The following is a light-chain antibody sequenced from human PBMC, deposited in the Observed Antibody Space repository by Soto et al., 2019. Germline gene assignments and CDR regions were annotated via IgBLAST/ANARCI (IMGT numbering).Light chain of an antibody. J-gene: IGLJ2*01. Sequence: QSVLTQPPSVSGAPGQRVTISCTGSSSNIGTGYDVHWYQQLPGTAPKLLIYGNSNRPSGVPDRFSGSKSGISASLAITGLQAEDEADYYCQSYDSSLSGYLVFGGGTKVTV. CDR2: GNS. CDR1: SSNIGTGYD. CDR3: QSYDSSLSGYLV. V-gene: IGLV1-40*01.